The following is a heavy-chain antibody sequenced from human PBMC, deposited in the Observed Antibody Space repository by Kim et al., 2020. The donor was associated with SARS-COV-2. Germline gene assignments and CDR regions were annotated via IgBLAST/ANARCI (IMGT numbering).Heavy chain of an antibody. J-gene: IGHJ6*02. CDR3: AKDNYCGSGRPYYYSGMDV. D-gene: IGHD3-10*01. V-gene: IGHV3-30*02. Sequence: KGRFTLSRDNSKNTLYLQMNSLRAEDTAVYYCAKDNYCGSGRPYYYSGMDVWGQGTTVTVSS.